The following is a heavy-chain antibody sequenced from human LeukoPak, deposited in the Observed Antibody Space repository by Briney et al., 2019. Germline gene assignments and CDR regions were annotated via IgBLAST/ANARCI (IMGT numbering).Heavy chain of an antibody. CDR3: AKDPAGIAAAGYDY. Sequence: GGSLRLSCAASGFTFSSYAMSWVRQAPGKGLEWVSAVSGSGGSTYYADSVKGRFTISRDNSKNTLYLQMNSLRAEDTAVYYCAKDPAGIAAAGYDYWGQGTLVTVSS. D-gene: IGHD6-13*01. V-gene: IGHV3-23*01. CDR2: VSGSGGST. J-gene: IGHJ4*02. CDR1: GFTFSSYA.